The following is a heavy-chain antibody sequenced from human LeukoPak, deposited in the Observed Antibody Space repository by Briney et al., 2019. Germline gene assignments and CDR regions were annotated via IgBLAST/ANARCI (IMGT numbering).Heavy chain of an antibody. V-gene: IGHV4-59*11. CDR3: ARGGGSPHS. J-gene: IGHJ4*02. Sequence: PSETLSLTCTVTGGSIKNHYWSRIRQPPGRGLEWIGYIYFTGSTNYNPSLKSRVTISLDTPKNQFSLTLTSVTTADTAVYYCARGGGSPHSWGQGTLVTVSS. CDR2: IYFTGST. D-gene: IGHD2-15*01. CDR1: GGSIKNHY.